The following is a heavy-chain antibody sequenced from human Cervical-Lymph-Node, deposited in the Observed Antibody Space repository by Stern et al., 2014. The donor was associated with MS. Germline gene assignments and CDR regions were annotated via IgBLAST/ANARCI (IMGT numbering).Heavy chain of an antibody. J-gene: IGHJ1*01. D-gene: IGHD3-22*01. Sequence: VQLVESGPEVKKPGSSVKVSCKASGGTFSNYAISWVRQAPGQGLEWMGGIISIFDTANYAQKFQGRVTISADESTSTAYMELSSLRSEDTAVYYCARASERSGYYPDYFQYWGQGTPVTVSS. CDR3: ARASERSGYYPDYFQY. CDR2: IISIFDTA. V-gene: IGHV1-69*01. CDR1: GGTFSNYA.